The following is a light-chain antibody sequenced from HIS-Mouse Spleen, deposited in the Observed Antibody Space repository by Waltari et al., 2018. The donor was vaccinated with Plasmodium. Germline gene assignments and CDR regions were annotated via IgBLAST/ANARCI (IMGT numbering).Light chain of an antibody. Sequence: SYELTQPPSVSVSPGQPARIPCSGDALPKKSAYWYQQKSGPAPVLVIYEDSKRPSGIPERFSGSSSGTMATLTISGAQVEDEADYYCYSTDSSGNHRVFGGGTKLTVL. CDR1: ALPKKS. CDR3: YSTDSSGNHRV. J-gene: IGLJ3*02. V-gene: IGLV3-10*01. CDR2: EDS.